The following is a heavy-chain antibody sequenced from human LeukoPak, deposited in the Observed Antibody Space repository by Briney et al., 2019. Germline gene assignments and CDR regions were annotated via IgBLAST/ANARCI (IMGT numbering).Heavy chain of an antibody. J-gene: IGHJ3*02. V-gene: IGHV3-9*01. CDR1: GFTFDEYA. CDR2: ISWNSVNI. CDR3: AKDQYGSGSLYAFDI. Sequence: PGGSLRLSCAASGFTFDEYAMHWVRQAPGKGLEWVSGISWNSVNIGYANSVSGRFTISRDNAKSSLYLQMNSLRAEDTAFYYCAKDQYGSGSLYAFDIWGQGTMVTVSS. D-gene: IGHD3-10*01.